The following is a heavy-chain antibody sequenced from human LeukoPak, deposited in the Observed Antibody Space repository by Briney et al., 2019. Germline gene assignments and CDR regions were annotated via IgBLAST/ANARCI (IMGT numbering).Heavy chain of an antibody. Sequence: PGGSLRLSCATSGFTFSSYAMSWVRPAPGKGLEWVSAISGSGGSTYYADSVKGRFTISRDNSKNTLYLQMNSLRAEDTAVYYCAKDPHAIVATASEGDYWGQGTLVTVSS. J-gene: IGHJ4*02. CDR3: AKDPHAIVATASEGDY. CDR1: GFTFSSYA. V-gene: IGHV3-23*01. CDR2: ISGSGGST. D-gene: IGHD5-12*01.